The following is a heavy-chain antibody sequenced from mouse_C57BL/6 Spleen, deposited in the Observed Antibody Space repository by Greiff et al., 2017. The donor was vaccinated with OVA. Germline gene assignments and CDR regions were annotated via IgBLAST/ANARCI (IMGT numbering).Heavy chain of an antibody. CDR2: ISGGGGNT. CDR1: GFTFSSYT. D-gene: IGHD2-5*01. Sequence: EVQLVESGGGLVKPGGSLKLSCAASGFTFSSYTMSWVRQTPEKRLEWVATISGGGGNTYYPDSVKGRFTISRDNAKNTLYLQMSSLRSEDTALYYCARQEGYSNWFAYWGQGTLVTVSA. V-gene: IGHV5-9*01. CDR3: ARQEGYSNWFAY. J-gene: IGHJ3*01.